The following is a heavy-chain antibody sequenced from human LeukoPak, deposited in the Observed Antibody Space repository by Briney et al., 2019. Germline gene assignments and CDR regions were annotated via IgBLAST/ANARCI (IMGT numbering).Heavy chain of an antibody. V-gene: IGHV3-15*01. D-gene: IGHD3-10*01. CDR1: GFTFSNAW. J-gene: IGHJ4*02. CDR3: ARDQEYYFDY. CDR2: IKSKTDGGTT. Sequence: GGSLRLSCAASGFTFSNAWMSWVRQAPGKGLEWVGRIKSKTDGGTTDYAAPVKGRFTISRDNAKNSLYLQMNSLRAEDTAVYYCARDQEYYFDYWGQGTLVTVSS.